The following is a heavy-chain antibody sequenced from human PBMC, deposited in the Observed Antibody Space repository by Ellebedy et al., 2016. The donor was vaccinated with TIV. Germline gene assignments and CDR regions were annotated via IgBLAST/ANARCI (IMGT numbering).Heavy chain of an antibody. J-gene: IGHJ6*03. Sequence: GGSLRLSXTTSGFTFGDYGMSWFRQAPGKGLEWVGLITSKPYGGTTKYAASVKGRFTISRDDSKSIAYQQMSSLKIEDTAVYYCGRQFPKSAYYYYMDVWGKGTTVTVSS. CDR3: GRQFPKSAYYYYMDV. V-gene: IGHV3-49*03. CDR2: ITSKPYGGTT. CDR1: GFTFGDYG. D-gene: IGHD2-21*01.